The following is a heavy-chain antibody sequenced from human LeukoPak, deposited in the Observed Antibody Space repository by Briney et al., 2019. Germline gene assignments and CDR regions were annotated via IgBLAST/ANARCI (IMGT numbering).Heavy chain of an antibody. CDR2: IIPIFGTA. CDR3: AREDDCSSTSCYRSAFDI. D-gene: IGHD2-2*02. V-gene: IGHV1-69*06. Sequence: SVKVSCKASGGTFSSYAISWVRQAPGQGLEWMGRIIPIFGTANYAQKFQGRVTITADKSTSTAYMELSSLRSEDTAVYYCAREDDCSSTSCYRSAFDIWGQGTMVTVSS. J-gene: IGHJ3*02. CDR1: GGTFSSYA.